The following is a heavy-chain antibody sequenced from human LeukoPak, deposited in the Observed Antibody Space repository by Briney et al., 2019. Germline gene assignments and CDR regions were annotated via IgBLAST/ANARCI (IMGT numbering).Heavy chain of an antibody. D-gene: IGHD7-27*01. CDR2: IYYSGST. V-gene: IGHV4-39*01. Sequence: SETLSLTCTVSGGSISSSSYYWGWIRQPPGKGLEWIGSIYYSGSTYYNPSLKSRVTISVDTSKNQFSLKLSSVTAADTAVYYCARYNPPLITGDVWFDPWGQGTLVTVSS. CDR1: GGSISSSSYY. J-gene: IGHJ5*02. CDR3: ARYNPPLITGDVWFDP.